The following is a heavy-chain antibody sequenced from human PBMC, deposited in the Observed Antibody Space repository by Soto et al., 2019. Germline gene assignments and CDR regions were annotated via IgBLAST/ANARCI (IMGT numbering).Heavy chain of an antibody. CDR2: LSGSGSTT. V-gene: IGHV3-23*01. D-gene: IGHD5-12*01. Sequence: GGSLRLSCAASGFIFGGYGMSWVRQAPGKGLEWVSALSGSGSTTYYADSVRGRFIISRDNSRDTLFLQMNSLRAEDTAVYFCAKASKGYTGYDLDYWGQGTVVTVSS. CDR1: GFIFGGYG. CDR3: AKASKGYTGYDLDY. J-gene: IGHJ4*02.